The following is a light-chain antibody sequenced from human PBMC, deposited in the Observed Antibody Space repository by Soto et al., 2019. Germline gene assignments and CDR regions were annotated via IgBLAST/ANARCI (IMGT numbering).Light chain of an antibody. Sequence: ETELTQSPGTLSLSPGERATLSCRACQSVSGCLARYQQKPGQAPRLLIYDASNRATGIPARFSGSGSGTDFTLTISSLEPEDFAVYYCQQRCNWPPVTFGGGTKVDIK. CDR3: QQRCNWPPVT. CDR1: QSVSGC. V-gene: IGKV3-11*01. J-gene: IGKJ4*01. CDR2: DAS.